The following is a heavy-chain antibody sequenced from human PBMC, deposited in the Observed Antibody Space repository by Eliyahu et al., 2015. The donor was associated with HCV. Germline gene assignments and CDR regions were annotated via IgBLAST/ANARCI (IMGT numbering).Heavy chain of an antibody. CDR1: GGSFSGFY. D-gene: IGHD5-18*01. CDR2: INHDGST. Sequence: QVQLEQWGAGLLKPSETLSLTCAVYGGSFSGFYWNWIRQSPGKGLEWIGEINHDGSTNYNPSLKSRVTISVDKSKNQFSLKVSSVTAADTAVYYCARRIQGDAPKGYFEYWGQGTLVNVSS. J-gene: IGHJ4*02. V-gene: IGHV4-34*02. CDR3: ARRIQGDAPKGYFEY.